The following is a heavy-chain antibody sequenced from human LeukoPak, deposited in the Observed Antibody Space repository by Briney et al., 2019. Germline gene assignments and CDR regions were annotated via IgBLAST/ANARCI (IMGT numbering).Heavy chain of an antibody. D-gene: IGHD3-3*01. Sequence: ASVKVSCKASGGTFSSYAISWVRQAPGQGLEWMGWMNPNSGITGYAQKFQGRVTITRNTSISTAYMELSSLRSEDTAVYYCARLSTYYDFWSGYYKHPTFDYWGQGTLVTVSS. J-gene: IGHJ4*02. CDR1: GGTFSSYA. CDR3: ARLSTYYDFWSGYYKHPTFDY. V-gene: IGHV1-8*03. CDR2: MNPNSGIT.